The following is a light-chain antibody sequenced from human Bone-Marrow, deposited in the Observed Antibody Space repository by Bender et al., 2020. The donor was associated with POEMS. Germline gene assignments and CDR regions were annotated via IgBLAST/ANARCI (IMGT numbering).Light chain of an antibody. CDR3: QSADSSGTHQV. V-gene: IGLV3-25*03. CDR2: KTR. Sequence: AARITCSGDEMPNQYAYWSQQKPGQAPVLLIYKTRERPSGIPERFFGSLSGTTVTLTISGVQPEDEADYYCQSADSSGTHQVFGGGTKLTVL. J-gene: IGLJ2*01. CDR1: EMPNQY.